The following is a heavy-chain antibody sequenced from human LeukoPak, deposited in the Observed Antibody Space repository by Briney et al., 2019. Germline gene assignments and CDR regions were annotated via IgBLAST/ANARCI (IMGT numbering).Heavy chain of an antibody. CDR2: IRYDGSNK. CDR1: GFTFSSYA. CDR3: TFPRGSGSYYAPMDV. V-gene: IGHV3-30*02. J-gene: IGHJ6*03. Sequence: PGGSLRLSCAASGFTFSSYAMHWVRQAPGKGLEWVAFIRYDGSNKYYADSVKGRFTISRDNSKNTLYLQMNSLRTEDTAVYYCTFPRGSGSYYAPMDVWGKGTTVTISS. D-gene: IGHD3-10*01.